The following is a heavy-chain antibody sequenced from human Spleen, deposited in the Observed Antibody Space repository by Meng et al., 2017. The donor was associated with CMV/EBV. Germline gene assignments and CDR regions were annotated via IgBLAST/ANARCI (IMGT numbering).Heavy chain of an antibody. D-gene: IGHD3-10*01. J-gene: IGHJ4*02. CDR2: IYPGDSDT. CDR3: ARSPYYYGSGRFNYFDS. V-gene: IGHV5-51*01. CDR1: YSYTSYW. Sequence: YSYTSYWIGWVRQMPGKGVEWMGIIYPGDSDTRYSPSFQGQVTISADKSISTAYLQWSSLKDSDTAMYYCARSPYYYGSGRFNYFDSWGQGTLVTVSS.